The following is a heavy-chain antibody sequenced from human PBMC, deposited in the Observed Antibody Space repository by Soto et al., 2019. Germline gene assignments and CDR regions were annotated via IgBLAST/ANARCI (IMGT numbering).Heavy chain of an antibody. CDR3: AREDEDSTGYYYGMDV. CDR2: IYTSGSN. CDR1: GGSISSYY. J-gene: IGHJ6*02. V-gene: IGHV4-4*07. D-gene: IGHD2-15*01. Sequence: QVQLQESGPGLVKPSETLSLTCTVSGGSISSYYWSWIRQPAGKGLEWIGRIYTSGSNNYNPSLKSRVTMSVDTSKNQFSLKLSSVTAADTAVYYCAREDEDSTGYYYGMDVWGQGTTVTVSS.